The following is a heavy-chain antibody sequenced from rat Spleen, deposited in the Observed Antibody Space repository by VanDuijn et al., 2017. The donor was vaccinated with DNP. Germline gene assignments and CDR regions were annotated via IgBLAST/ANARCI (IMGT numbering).Heavy chain of an antibody. J-gene: IGHJ2*01. V-gene: IGHV5-22*01. CDR3: VRWNSGHFDY. CDR1: GFTFSAYY. D-gene: IGHD4-3*01. CDR2: IGSAAYAP. Sequence: DVQLVESGGGLVQPGRSLKLSCAASGFTFSAYYMAWVRQAPAKGLEWVAYIGSAAYAPYYGDSVKGRFTISRDNAKSTLYLQMNSLRSEDMATYYCVRWNSGHFDYWGQGVMVTVSS.